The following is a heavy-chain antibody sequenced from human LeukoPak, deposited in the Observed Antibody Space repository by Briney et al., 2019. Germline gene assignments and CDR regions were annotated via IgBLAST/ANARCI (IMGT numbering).Heavy chain of an antibody. CDR1: GYTFTGYY. CDR2: INPNSGGT. J-gene: IGHJ4*02. V-gene: IGHV1-2*02. D-gene: IGHD3-16*01. Sequence: ASVKVSCKASGYTFTGYYMHWVRQAPGQGLEWMGWINPNSGGTNYAQKFHGRVTMTRDTSISTAYMELSRVRSDDTAVDYCARNWGADHHINFDYWGKGTLVTVSS. CDR3: ARNWGADHHINFDY.